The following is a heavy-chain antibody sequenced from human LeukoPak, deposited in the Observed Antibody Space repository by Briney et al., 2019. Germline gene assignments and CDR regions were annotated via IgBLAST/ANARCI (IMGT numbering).Heavy chain of an antibody. CDR3: ATWSGDYSFDF. Sequence: SETLSLTCTVSGGSINSYHWRWIRQPAGKGLEWIGRIHTSGSTNSNPSLKSRVTMSVDTSKNQFSLRLSCVHAADTAVYYCATWSGDYSFDFWGQGTLVTVSS. D-gene: IGHD3-3*01. V-gene: IGHV4-4*07. J-gene: IGHJ4*02. CDR1: GGSINSYH. CDR2: IHTSGST.